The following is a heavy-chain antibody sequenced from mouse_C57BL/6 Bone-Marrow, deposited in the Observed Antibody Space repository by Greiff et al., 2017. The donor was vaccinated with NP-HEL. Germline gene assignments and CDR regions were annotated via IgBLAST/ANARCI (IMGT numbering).Heavy chain of an antibody. CDR1: GYTFTDYY. V-gene: IGHV1-26*01. CDR3: AGGDGRSGGFYARDY. J-gene: IGHJ4*01. D-gene: IGHD1-1*01. CDR2: INHNNGGT. Sequence: EVQLQQSGPELVKPGASVKISCKASGYTFTDYYMNWVKQSHGKSLEWIGDINHNNGGTSYNQKFKGKATLTVDKSSSTAYMELRSLTSEDSAVYYCAGGDGRSGGFYARDYWGQGTAVTVSS.